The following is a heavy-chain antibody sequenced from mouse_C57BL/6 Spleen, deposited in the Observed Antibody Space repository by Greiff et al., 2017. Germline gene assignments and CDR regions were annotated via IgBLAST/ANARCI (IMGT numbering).Heavy chain of an antibody. CDR3: AISIYYDYDVRDWFAY. CDR1: GYTFTSYW. J-gene: IGHJ3*01. V-gene: IGHV1-72*01. D-gene: IGHD2-4*01. CDR2: IDPNSGGT. Sequence: VQLQQPGAELVKPGASVKLSCKASGYTFTSYWMHWVKQRPGRGLEWIGRIDPNSGGTKYNEKFKSKATLTVDKPSSTAYMQLSSLTSEDSAVYYCAISIYYDYDVRDWFAYWGQGTLVTVSA.